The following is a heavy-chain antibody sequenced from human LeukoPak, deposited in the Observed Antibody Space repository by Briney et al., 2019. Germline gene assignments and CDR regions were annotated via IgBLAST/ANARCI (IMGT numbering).Heavy chain of an antibody. CDR2: IRSKANSYAT. V-gene: IGHV3-73*01. CDR3: TRHIFGQDY. J-gene: IGHJ4*02. Sequence: GGSLKLSCAASRVTFTGSAMHWVSQASGKGLEWVGRIRSKANSYATAYAASEKGRFTISRDDSKNTVYLQLSSLESDDTAVYYCTRHIFGQDYWGQATLVTVSS. CDR1: RVTFTGSA. D-gene: IGHD3-3*01.